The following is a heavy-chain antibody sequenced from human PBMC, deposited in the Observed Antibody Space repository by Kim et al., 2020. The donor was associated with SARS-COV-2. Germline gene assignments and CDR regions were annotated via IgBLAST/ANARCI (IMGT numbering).Heavy chain of an antibody. V-gene: IGHV4-59*01. CDR3: ARGGGIGAWGYDILTGYYIRFAFDI. CDR2: IYYSGST. CDR1: GGSISSYY. J-gene: IGHJ3*02. Sequence: SETLSLTCTVSGGSISSYYWSWIRQPPGKGLEWIGYIYYSGSTNYNPSLKSRVTISVDTSKNQFSLKLSSVTAADTAVYYCARGGGIGAWGYDILTGYYIRFAFDIWGQGTMVTVSS. D-gene: IGHD3-9*01.